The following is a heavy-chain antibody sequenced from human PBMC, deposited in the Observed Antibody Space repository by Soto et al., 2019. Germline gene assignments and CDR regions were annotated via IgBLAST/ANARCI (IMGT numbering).Heavy chain of an antibody. CDR3: ARSVEYYYAMDV. Sequence: GASVKVSCKTSGYTFTSYFMHWVRQAPGQGLEWMGIINPSTGNANYAQKFQSRVTMTRDTSTSTVYMELSSLTSEDTAVYYCARSVEYYYAMDVWGQGTTVTVSS. V-gene: IGHV1-46*01. J-gene: IGHJ6*02. CDR2: INPSTGNA. CDR1: GYTFTSYF.